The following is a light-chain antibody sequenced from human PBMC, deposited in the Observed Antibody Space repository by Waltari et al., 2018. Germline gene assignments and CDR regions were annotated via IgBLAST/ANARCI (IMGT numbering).Light chain of an antibody. V-gene: IGLV2-14*01. CDR1: NSDVGDYKY. J-gene: IGLJ1*01. CDR2: EVS. Sequence: QSALTQPASVSGSPGQSITISCTGINSDVGDYKYVSWYQQHPGKAPKLMIYEVSNRPSGVSNPFSGSKSGSAASLTISGLQAEDEADYYCSSYTSSSTYVFGTGTKVTVL. CDR3: SSYTSSSTYV.